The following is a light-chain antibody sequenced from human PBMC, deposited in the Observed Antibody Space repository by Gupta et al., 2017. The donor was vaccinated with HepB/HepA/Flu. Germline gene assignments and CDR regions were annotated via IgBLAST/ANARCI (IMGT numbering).Light chain of an antibody. J-gene: IGLJ2*01. CDR3: SSDTSSSTLV. Sequence: QSALTQPASVAGSPGPSITISWTGTSSDVGGYNYVSCYQQHPGKTPKLMIYDVSNRPAVVSSRFSASKSGNTSSLTISEHEEEDAADYYGSSDTSSSTLVFGGGTKLTVL. V-gene: IGLV2-14*03. CDR1: SSDVGGYNY. CDR2: DVS.